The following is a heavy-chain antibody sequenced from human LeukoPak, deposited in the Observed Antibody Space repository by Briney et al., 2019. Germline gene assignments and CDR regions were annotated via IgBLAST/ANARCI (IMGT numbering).Heavy chain of an antibody. V-gene: IGHV4-4*07. D-gene: IGHD5-18*01. Sequence: SETLSLTCTGSGGSISAYYWSWIRQPAGQGLEWIGRIHTSGSTNYNPSLKSRVTMSIDTSKNQFSLKLSSGTAADTAVYYCARGRLNTGMLSPYYFDYWGQGTLVTVSA. CDR3: ARGRLNTGMLSPYYFDY. CDR1: GGSISAYY. CDR2: IHTSGST. J-gene: IGHJ4*02.